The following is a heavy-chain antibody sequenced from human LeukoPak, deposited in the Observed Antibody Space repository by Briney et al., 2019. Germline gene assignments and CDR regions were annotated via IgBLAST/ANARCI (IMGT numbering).Heavy chain of an antibody. V-gene: IGHV4-59*01. CDR1: GDSISNYY. CDR3: ARGGSWFAY. CDR2: IYHSGSP. Sequence: SETLSLTCTVSGDSISNYYWNWIRQPPGKGLEWIGYIYHSGSPNYNPSLKSRVTISVDTSKNQFSLKLSSVTGADTTVYYCARGGSWFAYWGQGTLVTVSS. J-gene: IGHJ4*02. D-gene: IGHD2-15*01.